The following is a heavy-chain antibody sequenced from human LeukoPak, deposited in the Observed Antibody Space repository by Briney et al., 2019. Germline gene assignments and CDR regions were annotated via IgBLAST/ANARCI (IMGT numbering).Heavy chain of an antibody. V-gene: IGHV3-48*03. CDR3: ARDMGYYDFWSGFDY. CDR1: GFTFSSYE. D-gene: IGHD3-3*01. Sequence: GGSLRLSCAASGFTFSSYEMNWVRQAPGKGLEWISYISSSGGTKYYADSVKGRFTISRDNSKNTLYLLMNSLRAEDTAVYYCARDMGYYDFWSGFDYWGQGTLVTVSS. J-gene: IGHJ4*02. CDR2: ISSSGGTK.